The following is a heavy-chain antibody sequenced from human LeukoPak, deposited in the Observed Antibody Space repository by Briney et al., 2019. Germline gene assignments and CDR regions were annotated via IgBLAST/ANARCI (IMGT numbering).Heavy chain of an antibody. J-gene: IGHJ3*02. D-gene: IGHD2-15*01. CDR3: ARGRPQTYCSGGSCYSDAFDI. V-gene: IGHV1-69*01. Sequence: ASVTVSCKASGGTFSSYAISWVRQAPGQGPEWMGGIIPIFGTANYAQKFQGRVTITADESTSTAYMELSSLRSEDTAVYYCARGRPQTYCSGGSCYSDAFDIWGQGTMVTVSS. CDR2: IIPIFGTA. CDR1: GGTFSSYA.